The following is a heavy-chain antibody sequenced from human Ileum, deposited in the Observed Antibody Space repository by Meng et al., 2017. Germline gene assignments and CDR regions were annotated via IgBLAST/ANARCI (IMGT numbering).Heavy chain of an antibody. Sequence: QVQMVQSGAEVKKPEATGKGPCKASGYTFTTYGISWVRQAPGQGLEWMGWMNTDKGNTNYAQKFQGRVTMTRDTSTSTAYMELRSLRSDDTAVYYCAREGAYNGGDYWGQGTLVTVSS. D-gene: IGHD1-1*01. J-gene: IGHJ4*02. CDR1: GYTFTTYG. CDR2: MNTDKGNT. CDR3: AREGAYNGGDY. V-gene: IGHV1-18*01.